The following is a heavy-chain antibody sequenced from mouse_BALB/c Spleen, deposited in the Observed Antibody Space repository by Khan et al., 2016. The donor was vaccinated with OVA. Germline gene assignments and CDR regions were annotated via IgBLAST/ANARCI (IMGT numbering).Heavy chain of an antibody. V-gene: IGHV5-12*02. J-gene: IGHJ4*01. CDR3: ARHGYGKGDAMDH. CDR2: ISNAGGNT. D-gene: IGHD2-1*01. CDR1: GFTFRDFY. Sequence: EVELVESGGGLVQPGGSLKLSCATSGFTFRDFYMYWFRQTPEKRLEWVAYISNAGGNTYSPDTVKGRFTISRDNAQNILYLQMSRLKSEDTAMYYCARHGYGKGDAMDHWGQGTSVTVSS.